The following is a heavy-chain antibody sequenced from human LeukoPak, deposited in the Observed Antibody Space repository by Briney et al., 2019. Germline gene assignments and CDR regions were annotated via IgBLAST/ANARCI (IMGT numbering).Heavy chain of an antibody. CDR3: ARDTGRSFDWLLTFDY. CDR1: GFTYSIFA. V-gene: IGHV3-30*04. J-gene: IGHJ4*02. CDR2: ISYDDTNK. Sequence: GGSLRLSCAPSGFTYSIFAMHGVRLARGEGLVGVAIISYDDTNKYYADSVKGRFTISRDNSKNTLYLQMNSLRAEDTAVYYCARDTGRSFDWLLTFDYWGQGTLVTVSS. D-gene: IGHD3-9*01.